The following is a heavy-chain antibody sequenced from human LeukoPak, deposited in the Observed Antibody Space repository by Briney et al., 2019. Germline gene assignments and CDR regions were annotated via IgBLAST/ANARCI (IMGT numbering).Heavy chain of an antibody. J-gene: IGHJ2*01. CDR3: VSGSRWSFGHWYFDL. Sequence: GGSLRLSCAASGFTFSSYAMHWVRQAPGKGLEWVAVISYDGSNKYYADSVKGRFTISRDNSKNTLYLQMNSLGAEDTAVYYCVSGSRWSFGHWYFDLWGRGTLVTVSS. CDR2: ISYDGSNK. CDR1: GFTFSSYA. D-gene: IGHD6-19*01. V-gene: IGHV3-30*14.